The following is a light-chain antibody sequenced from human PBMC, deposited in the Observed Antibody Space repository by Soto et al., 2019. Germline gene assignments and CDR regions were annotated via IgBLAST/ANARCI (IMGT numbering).Light chain of an antibody. Sequence: QSVVTQEPSLTVSPGGTVTLTCGSSTGAVTSAHYPYWFQQKPGQAPRTLIYDTTNKHSWTPARFSGSLLGGKAALTLSGAQPDDEADYYCLLSHQVFGGGTQLTVL. J-gene: IGLJ3*02. V-gene: IGLV7-46*01. CDR3: LLSHQV. CDR2: DTT. CDR1: TGAVTSAHY.